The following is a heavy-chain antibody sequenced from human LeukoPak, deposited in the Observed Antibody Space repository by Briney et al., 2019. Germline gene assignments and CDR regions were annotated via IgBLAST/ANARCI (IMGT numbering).Heavy chain of an antibody. CDR3: ARERRYCSGSSCSNWFDP. V-gene: IGHV3-11*06. CDR2: ISDRSTYT. D-gene: IGHD2-15*01. J-gene: IGHJ5*02. Sequence: GGSLRLSCAASGFTFSGFYMSWIRQTPGRGLEWVSYISDRSTYTNYADSVKGRFTISRDNAGNSLYLQMSSLRAEGTAVYYCARERRYCSGSSCSNWFDPWGQGTLVTVSS. CDR1: GFTFSGFY.